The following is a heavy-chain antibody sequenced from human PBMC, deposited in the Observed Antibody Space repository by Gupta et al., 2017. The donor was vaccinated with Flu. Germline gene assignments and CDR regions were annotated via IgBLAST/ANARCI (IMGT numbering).Heavy chain of an antibody. J-gene: IGHJ4*02. CDR3: AKAPSNYYGSGSYSPFDY. V-gene: IGHV3-23*01. D-gene: IGHD3-10*01. CDR2: ISGSGGST. CDR1: GFTFSSYA. Sequence: EVQLLESGGGLVQPGGSLRLSCAASGFTFSSYAMSWVRQAPGKGLEWVSAISGSGGSTYYADSVKGRFTISRDNSKNTLYLQMNSLRAEDTAVYYCAKAPSNYYGSGSYSPFDYWGQGTLVTVSS.